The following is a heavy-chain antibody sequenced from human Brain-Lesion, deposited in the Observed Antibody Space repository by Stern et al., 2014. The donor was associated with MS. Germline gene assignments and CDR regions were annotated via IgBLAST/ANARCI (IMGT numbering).Heavy chain of an antibody. J-gene: IGHJ4*02. Sequence: QVQLQESGPGLVKPSETLSLTCTVSGGSISSSTYYWAWIRQPPGQGLVWIGNIYYSGFTYYNPSLKSRVPISVDMSKNQFSLKLSAGPAPDTAIYYCARHDSVPRPSQLYSARDRGPGYFDYWGQGTLVTVSS. CDR3: ARHDSVPRPSQLYSARDRGPGYFDY. V-gene: IGHV4-39*01. CDR2: IYYSGFT. CDR1: GGSISSSTYY. D-gene: IGHD1-26*01.